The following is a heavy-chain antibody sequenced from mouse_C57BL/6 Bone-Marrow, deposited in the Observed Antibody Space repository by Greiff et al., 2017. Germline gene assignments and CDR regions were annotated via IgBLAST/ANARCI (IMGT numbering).Heavy chain of an antibody. V-gene: IGHV5-12*01. CDR3: ARLHYYGSSYWYFDV. D-gene: IGHD1-1*01. J-gene: IGHJ1*03. Sequence: EVQRVESGGGLVQPGGSLKLSCAASGFTFSDYYMYWVRQTPEKRLEWVAYISNGGGSPYYPDTVKGRFTISRVNAKNTLYLQMSRLKSEDTAMYYCARLHYYGSSYWYFDVWGTGTTVTVSS. CDR2: ISNGGGSP. CDR1: GFTFSDYY.